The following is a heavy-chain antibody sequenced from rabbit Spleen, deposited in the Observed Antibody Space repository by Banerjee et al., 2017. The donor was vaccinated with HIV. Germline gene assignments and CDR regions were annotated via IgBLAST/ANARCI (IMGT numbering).Heavy chain of an antibody. D-gene: IGHD8-1*01. CDR1: GFSFSNKDV. Sequence: QEQLVESGGGLVKPEGSLKLSCKASGFSFSNKDVMCWVRQAPGQGLEWIACINTATGRSVYATWAKGRFTISKTTSTTVTLQMTSLTAADTATYFCARDTGSSFSSYGMDLWGPGTLVTVS. V-gene: IGHV1S45*01. CDR3: ARDTGSSFSSYGMDL. CDR2: INTATGRS. J-gene: IGHJ6*01.